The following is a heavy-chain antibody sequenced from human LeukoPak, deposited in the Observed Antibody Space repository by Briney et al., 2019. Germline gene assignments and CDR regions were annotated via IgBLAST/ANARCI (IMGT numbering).Heavy chain of an antibody. D-gene: IGHD1-26*01. CDR3: ARDRGVDSGSYFAY. CDR1: GYTFTSYD. CDR2: INPNSGGT. J-gene: IGHJ4*02. Sequence: ASVKVSCKASGYTFTSYDINWVRQATGQGLEWMGWINPNSGGTNYAQKFQGRVTMTRDTSISTAYMELSRLRSDDTAVYYCARDRGVDSGSYFAYWGQGTLVTVSS. V-gene: IGHV1-2*02.